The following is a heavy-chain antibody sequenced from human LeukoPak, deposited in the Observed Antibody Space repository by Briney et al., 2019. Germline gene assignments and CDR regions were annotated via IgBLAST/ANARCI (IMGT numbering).Heavy chain of an antibody. CDR3: AREGRDRNRFEY. V-gene: IGHV4-30-4*02. Sequence: PSETLSLTCTVSGGSISSGDYYWSWIRQPPGKGLEWIGYIYYSGSTYYNPSLKSRVTISVDTSKNQFSLKLSSVTAADTATYYCAREGRDRNRFEYWGHGTLVTVSS. CDR1: GGSISSGDYY. J-gene: IGHJ4*01. CDR2: IYYSGST. D-gene: IGHD1-14*01.